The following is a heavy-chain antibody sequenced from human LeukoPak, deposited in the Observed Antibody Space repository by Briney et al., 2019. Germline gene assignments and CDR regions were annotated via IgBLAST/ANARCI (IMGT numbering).Heavy chain of an antibody. J-gene: IGHJ5*02. CDR1: GFTFSTYS. CDR3: GSVSPGGWFDP. V-gene: IGHV3-66*01. CDR2: IYSGGST. Sequence: GGSLRLSCAASGFTFSTYSMNWVRQAPGKGLEWVSVIYSGGSTYYADSVKGRFTISRDNSKNTLYLQMNSLRAEDTAVYYCGSVSPGGWFDPWGQGTLVTVSS. D-gene: IGHD3-16*01.